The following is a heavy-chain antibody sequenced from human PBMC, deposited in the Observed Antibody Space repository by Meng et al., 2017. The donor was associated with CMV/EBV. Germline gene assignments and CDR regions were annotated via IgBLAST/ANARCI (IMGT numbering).Heavy chain of an antibody. V-gene: IGHV1-18*01. CDR3: ARDKGDYYDSSGYSLGSHHGLLDY. CDR2: ICAYNGNT. CDR1: GYTFTSYG. D-gene: IGHD3-22*01. J-gene: IGHJ4*02. Sequence: ASVKVSCKASGYTFTSYGISWVRQAPGQGLEWMGWICAYNGNTNYAQKLQGRVTMTTDTSTSTADMELRSLRSDDTAVYYCARDKGDYYDSSGYSLGSHHGLLDYWGQGTLVTVSS.